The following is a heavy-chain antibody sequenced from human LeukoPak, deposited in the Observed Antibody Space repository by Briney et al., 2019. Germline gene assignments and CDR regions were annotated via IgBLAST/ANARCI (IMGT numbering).Heavy chain of an antibody. CDR3: AKEKGAYGPFDY. CDR1: GFTFSSYA. V-gene: IGHV3-23*01. D-gene: IGHD4-17*01. CDR2: ISGSGGST. J-gene: IGHJ4*02. Sequence: GGSLTLSCTASGFTFSSYAMIWVRQAPGKGLEWVSAISGSGGSTYYADSVKGRFTISRDNSKNTLYLQMNSLRAEDTAVYYCAKEKGAYGPFDYWGQGTLVTVSS.